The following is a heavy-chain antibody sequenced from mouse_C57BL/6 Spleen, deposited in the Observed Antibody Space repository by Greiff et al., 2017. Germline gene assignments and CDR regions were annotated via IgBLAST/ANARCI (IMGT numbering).Heavy chain of an antibody. Sequence: QVQLQQPGAALVRPGSSVKLSCKASGYTFTSYWMHWVKQRPIPGLEWIGNIDPSASESHYNQKFTDKATLTVDKSSSTAYMQLSSLTSEDSAVYYCARWETTVVAPDYWGQGTTLTVSS. CDR3: ARWETTVVAPDY. V-gene: IGHV1-52*01. CDR1: GYTFTSYW. D-gene: IGHD1-1*01. J-gene: IGHJ2*01. CDR2: IDPSASES.